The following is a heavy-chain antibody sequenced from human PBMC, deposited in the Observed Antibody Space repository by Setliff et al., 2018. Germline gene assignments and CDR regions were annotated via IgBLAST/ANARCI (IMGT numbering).Heavy chain of an antibody. CDR3: ARVGGYYYYYYGMDV. CDR1: GGSISSSSYY. Sequence: LSLTCTVSGGSISSSSYYWGWIRQPPGKGLEWIGSIYYSGSTYYNPSLKSRVTISVDTSKNQFSLKLSSVTAADTAVYYCARVGGYYYYYYGMDVWGQGTTVTVSS. J-gene: IGHJ6*02. CDR2: IYYSGST. V-gene: IGHV4-39*07.